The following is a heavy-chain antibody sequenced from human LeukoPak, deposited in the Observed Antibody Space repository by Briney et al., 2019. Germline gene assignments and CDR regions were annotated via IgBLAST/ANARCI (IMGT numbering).Heavy chain of an antibody. V-gene: IGHV3-48*02. D-gene: IGHD2-2*01. CDR2: ISSSSDTK. CDR3: VKVEPVAMEYFHH. J-gene: IGHJ1*01. Sequence: PGGSLRLSCAVSGFSFSSNNMNWLRQAPGKGLEWVSYISSSSDTKYYADSVEGRFTISRDNSKNTLYLQMSSLRDEDTAVYYCVKVEPVAMEYFHHWGQGTLVTVSS. CDR1: GFSFSSNN.